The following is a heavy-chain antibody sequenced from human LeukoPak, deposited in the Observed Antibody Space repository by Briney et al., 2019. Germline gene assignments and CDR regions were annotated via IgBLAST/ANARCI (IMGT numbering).Heavy chain of an antibody. CDR1: GFTFSSYE. J-gene: IGHJ6*03. D-gene: IGHD3-16*01. Sequence: GGSLRLSCAASGFTFSSYEMNWVRQAPGKGLEWVSYISSSGSSIYYADSVKGRFTISRANGKNSLYLQMNSLRAEDTALYHCARMGGYSYYYYMDVWGKGTTVTISS. V-gene: IGHV3-48*03. CDR3: ARMGGYSYYYYMDV. CDR2: ISSSGSSI.